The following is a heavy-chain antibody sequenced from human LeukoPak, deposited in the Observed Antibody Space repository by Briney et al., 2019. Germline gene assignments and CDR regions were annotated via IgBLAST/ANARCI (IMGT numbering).Heavy chain of an antibody. CDR3: ARDHRYAFDN. V-gene: IGHV3-48*04. CDR1: GFTFSDYS. Sequence: GGSLRLSCTASGFTFSDYSMNWLRQAPGKGLEWISYIGISSGNTKYADSVKGRFTISGDSAKNSLYLQMNRLRVEDTAVYYCARDHRYAFDNWGQGTLVTVSS. J-gene: IGHJ4*02. D-gene: IGHD5-12*01. CDR2: IGISSGNT.